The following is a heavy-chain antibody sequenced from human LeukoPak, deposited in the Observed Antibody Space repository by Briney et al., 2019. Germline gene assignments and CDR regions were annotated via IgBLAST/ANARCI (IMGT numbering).Heavy chain of an antibody. CDR1: GFTFSSYS. D-gene: IGHD3-3*01. V-gene: IGHV3-21*01. CDR2: ISTSSTYI. CDR3: ARLAIFPPVPEINY. J-gene: IGHJ4*02. Sequence: PGGSLRLSCEASGFTFSSYSMNWVRQAPGKGLEWVSSISTSSTYIYYADSVKGRFTISRDSAKNSLYLQMNSLRAEDTAVYYCARLAIFPPVPEINYWGQGTLVTVSS.